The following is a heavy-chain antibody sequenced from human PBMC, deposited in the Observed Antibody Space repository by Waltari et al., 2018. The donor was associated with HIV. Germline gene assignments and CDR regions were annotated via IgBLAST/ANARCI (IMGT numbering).Heavy chain of an antibody. J-gene: IGHJ4*02. CDR1: GSSIIISTYY. D-gene: IGHD6-19*01. CDR2: IYYSGST. CDR3: ARSWVYSSGWYYFDS. Sequence: QPRLQESGPGLVKPSETLSLTCSVSGSSIIISTYYWGWIRQPPGKGLEWIGSIYYSGSTFHNPSLKSRTTMTADTSKNQFSLNLTSVTAADTAVYFCARSWVYSSGWYYFDSWGQGTLVTVSS. V-gene: IGHV4-39*01.